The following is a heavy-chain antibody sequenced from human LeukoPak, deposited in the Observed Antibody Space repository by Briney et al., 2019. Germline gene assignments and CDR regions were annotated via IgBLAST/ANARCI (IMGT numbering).Heavy chain of an antibody. CDR2: ISSSANTI. CDR1: GFTFSRYN. Sequence: GGSLRLSCAASGFTFSRYNMNWVRQAPGKGLEWVSYISSSANTIYYADSVKGRFTISRDNAKNSLYLQMNSLRAEDTAVYYCARVRYDFVWGSLDVWGRGTPVTISS. V-gene: IGHV3-48*03. J-gene: IGHJ6*04. CDR3: ARVRYDFVWGSLDV. D-gene: IGHD3-16*01.